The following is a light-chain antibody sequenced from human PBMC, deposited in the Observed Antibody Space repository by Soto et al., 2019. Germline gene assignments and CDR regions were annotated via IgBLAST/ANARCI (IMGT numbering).Light chain of an antibody. V-gene: IGLV2-8*01. CDR2: EVS. CDR3: SSYAGSNNYV. Sequence: QSVLAQPPSASGSPGQSVTISCTGTSNDVGGYNYVSWYQQHPGKAPKLMIYEVSKRPSGVPDRFSGSKSGNTASLTVSGLQAEDEADYYCSSYAGSNNYVFXTGTKVTGL. CDR1: SNDVGGYNY. J-gene: IGLJ1*01.